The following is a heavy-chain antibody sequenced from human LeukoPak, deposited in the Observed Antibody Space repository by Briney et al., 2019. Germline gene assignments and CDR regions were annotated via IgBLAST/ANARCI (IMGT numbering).Heavy chain of an antibody. Sequence: ASVKVSCKASGYTFTSFGISWVRQAPGQGLEWMGWISAYNGNTKSAQKFQGRVIMTTDTSTNTAYMELSRLRSDDTAVYYCARENRAMGSSFDYWGQGTLVTVSS. J-gene: IGHJ4*02. V-gene: IGHV1-18*01. CDR1: GYTFTSFG. D-gene: IGHD6-13*01. CDR3: ARENRAMGSSFDY. CDR2: ISAYNGNT.